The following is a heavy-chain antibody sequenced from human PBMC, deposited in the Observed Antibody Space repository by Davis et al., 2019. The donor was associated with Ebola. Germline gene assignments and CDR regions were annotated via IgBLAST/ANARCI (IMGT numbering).Heavy chain of an antibody. V-gene: IGHV3-21*06. D-gene: IGHD6-6*01. J-gene: IGHJ6*02. CDR3: ARSSIAARPGYYYGMDV. Sequence: GESLKISCAASGFTFSSYSMNWVRQAPGKGLEWVSSISSSSNYIYYADSVKGRFTISRDNAKNSLYLQMNSLRAEDTAVYYCARSSIAARPGYYYGMDVWGQGTTVTVSS. CDR2: ISSSSNYI. CDR1: GFTFSSYS.